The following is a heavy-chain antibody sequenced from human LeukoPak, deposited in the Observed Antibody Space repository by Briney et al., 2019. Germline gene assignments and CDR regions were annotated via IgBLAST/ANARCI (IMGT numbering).Heavy chain of an antibody. V-gene: IGHV3-66*01. D-gene: IGHD6-19*01. J-gene: IGHJ6*02. CDR3: AIVGSSGWYPVSYYYYYGMDV. Sequence: GGSLRLSCAASGFTVSSNYMSWIRQAPGKGLEWVSVIYSGGSTYYADSVKGRFTISKDNSKNTLYLQMNSLRAEDTAVYYCAIVGSSGWYPVSYYYYYGMDVWGQGTTVTVSS. CDR1: GFTVSSNY. CDR2: IYSGGST.